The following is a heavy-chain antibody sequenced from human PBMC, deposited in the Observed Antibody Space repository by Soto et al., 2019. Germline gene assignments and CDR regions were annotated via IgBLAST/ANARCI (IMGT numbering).Heavy chain of an antibody. CDR1: GFPFTNYF. D-gene: IGHD3-3*01. Sequence: ASVKVSCKTSGFPFTNYFVHWVRQAPGQGLEWMGAINPGNRITNYALKFQGRVAMTRDTSTNTVYLELSSLRSEDTAVYSCARDPNYHDFWAGSYYYHGMDVWGQGTTVTVSS. V-gene: IGHV1-46*01. J-gene: IGHJ6*02. CDR2: INPGNRIT. CDR3: ARDPNYHDFWAGSYYYHGMDV.